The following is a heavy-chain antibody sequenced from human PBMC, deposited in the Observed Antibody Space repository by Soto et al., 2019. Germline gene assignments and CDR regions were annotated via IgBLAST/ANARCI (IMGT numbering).Heavy chain of an antibody. CDR3: ARLPGAVAGTGY. V-gene: IGHV4-34*01. CDR2: INHSGST. D-gene: IGHD6-19*01. CDR1: GGSFSGYY. Sequence: QVQLQQWGAGLLKPSETLSLTCAVYGGSFSGYYWSWIRQPPGKGLEWIGEINHSGSTNYNPSLKSRVTISVDTSKNQFSLKLSSVTAADTAVYYCARLPGAVAGTGYWGQGTLVTVSS. J-gene: IGHJ4*02.